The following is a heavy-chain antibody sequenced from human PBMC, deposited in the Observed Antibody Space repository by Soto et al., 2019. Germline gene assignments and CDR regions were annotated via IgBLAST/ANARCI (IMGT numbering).Heavy chain of an antibody. Sequence: QVQLVESGGGVVQPGRSLRLSCAASGFTFSGYALHWVRQAPGKGLEWVALISYDGSNKYYADSVKGRFTISRDKSKNARYLQMNSLRAEDTAVYYCARDPLWGTAMVLWYFDLWGRGTLITVSS. V-gene: IGHV3-30-3*01. CDR2: ISYDGSNK. D-gene: IGHD5-18*01. CDR1: GFTFSGYA. CDR3: ARDPLWGTAMVLWYFDL. J-gene: IGHJ2*01.